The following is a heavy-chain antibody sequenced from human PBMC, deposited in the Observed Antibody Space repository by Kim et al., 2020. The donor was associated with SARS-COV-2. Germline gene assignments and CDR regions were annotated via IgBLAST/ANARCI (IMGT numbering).Heavy chain of an antibody. J-gene: IGHJ6*01. Sequence: SETLSLTCTVSGGSISDSYWTWVRQPPGKGLEWIGHIYYSGSTTYSPSFKSRITISVDRSQNHFSLQVRSVTAADTAVYYCARASRLQVLSYYFYVMDI. V-gene: IGHV4-59*01. CDR2: IYYSGST. CDR3: ARASRLQVLSYYFYVMDI. D-gene: IGHD2-21*02. CDR1: GGSISDSY.